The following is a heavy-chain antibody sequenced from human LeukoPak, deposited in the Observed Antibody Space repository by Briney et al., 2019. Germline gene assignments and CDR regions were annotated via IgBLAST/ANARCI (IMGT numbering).Heavy chain of an antibody. CDR2: IKHDGSET. CDR1: GFTFSSNW. CDR3: ARDLFRSNDY. V-gene: IGHV3-7*03. D-gene: IGHD4-11*01. J-gene: IGHJ4*02. Sequence: GGSLRLSCAASGFTFSSNWMTWVRQAPGKGLEWVANIKHDGSETYYVDSVEGRFTISRDNAKNSLYLEMNSLRAEDTAVYYCARDLFRSNDYWGQGTLVNVSS.